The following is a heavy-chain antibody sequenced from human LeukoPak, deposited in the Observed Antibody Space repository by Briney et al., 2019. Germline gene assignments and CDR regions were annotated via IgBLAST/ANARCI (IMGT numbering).Heavy chain of an antibody. Sequence: ASVKVSCKVSGYTLTELSMHWVRQAPGQGLEWMGWISAYNGNTNYAQKLQGRVTMTTDTSTSAAYMELRSLRSDDTAVYYCARDQAHYSSGWYGDIPTYLPSSHDAFDIWGQGTMITVSS. J-gene: IGHJ3*02. V-gene: IGHV1-18*01. CDR1: GYTLTELS. CDR3: ARDQAHYSSGWYGDIPTYLPSSHDAFDI. D-gene: IGHD6-19*01. CDR2: ISAYNGNT.